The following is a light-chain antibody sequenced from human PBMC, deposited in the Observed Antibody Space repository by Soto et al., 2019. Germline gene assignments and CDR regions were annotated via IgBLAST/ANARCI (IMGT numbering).Light chain of an antibody. CDR1: SSNIGSNY. CDR3: AGWDDILSGHVV. CDR2: GND. J-gene: IGLJ2*01. Sequence: QSVLTQPPSASGTPGQRVTISCSGSSSNIGSNYVYWYQHLPGTAPKLLIYGNDQRPSGVPDRFSGSKSGTSASLAISGLRSEDEGDYYCAGWDDILSGHVVFGGGTKLTVL. V-gene: IGLV1-47*01.